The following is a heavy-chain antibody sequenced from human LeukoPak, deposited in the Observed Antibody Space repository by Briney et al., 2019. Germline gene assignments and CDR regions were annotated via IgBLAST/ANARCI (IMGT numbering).Heavy chain of an antibody. CDR1: GFTFSSYG. Sequence: PGGSLRLSCAASGFTFSSYGMHWVRQAPGKGLEWVAVISYDGSNKYYADSVKGRFTISRDNSKNTLYLQMNSLRAEDTAVYYCAKEVGVGHMDVWGKGTTVTVSS. D-gene: IGHD2-15*01. J-gene: IGHJ6*03. CDR2: ISYDGSNK. CDR3: AKEVGVGHMDV. V-gene: IGHV3-30*18.